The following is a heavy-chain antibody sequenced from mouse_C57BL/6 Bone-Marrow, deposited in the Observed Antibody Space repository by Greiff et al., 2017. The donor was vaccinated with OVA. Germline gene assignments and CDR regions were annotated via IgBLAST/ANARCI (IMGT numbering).Heavy chain of an antibody. J-gene: IGHJ4*01. CDR2: LRNKATGYTT. CDR3: ARYNGNYAMDY. CDR1: GFTFTDYY. D-gene: IGHD2-1*01. V-gene: IGHV7-3*01. Sequence: EVKLVESGGGLVQPGGSLSLSCAASGFTFTDYYMSWVRQPPGKALEWLGFLRNKATGYTTEYSASVKGRFTISRDNSQRILYLQMNALRAEDSATYYCARYNGNYAMDYWGQGTSVTVSS.